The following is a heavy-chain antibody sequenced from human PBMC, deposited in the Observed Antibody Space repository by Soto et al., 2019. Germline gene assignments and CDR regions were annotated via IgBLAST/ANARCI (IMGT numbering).Heavy chain of an antibody. CDR1: GFTFSSYA. J-gene: IGHJ5*02. CDR3: AKDPYSSGWYNWFDP. CDR2: ISGSGGST. D-gene: IGHD6-19*01. V-gene: IGHV3-23*01. Sequence: LRLSCAASGFTFSSYAMSWVRQAPGKGLEWVSAISGSGGSTYYADSVKGRFTISRDNSKNTLYLQMNSLRAEDTAVYYCAKDPYSSGWYNWFDPWGQGTLVTVSS.